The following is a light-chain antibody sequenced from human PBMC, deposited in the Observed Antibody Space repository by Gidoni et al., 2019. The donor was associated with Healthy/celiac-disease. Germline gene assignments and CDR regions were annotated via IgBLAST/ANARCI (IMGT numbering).Light chain of an antibody. V-gene: IGKV1-33*01. J-gene: IGKJ3*01. Sequence: DIQMTQSPSSLSASVGDRVTITCQASQDISNYLNWYQQKPGKAPKLLIYDASNLETGVPSRFSGSGSGTDFTFTISSLQPEDIATYYCQQYDNLPFTCXPXTKVDIK. CDR3: QQYDNLPFT. CDR1: QDISNY. CDR2: DAS.